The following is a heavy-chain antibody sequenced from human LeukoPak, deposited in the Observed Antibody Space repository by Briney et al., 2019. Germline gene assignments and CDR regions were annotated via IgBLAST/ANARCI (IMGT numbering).Heavy chain of an antibody. CDR1: GFTFSSYA. CDR2: INHSGST. V-gene: IGHV4-34*01. J-gene: IGHJ1*01. CDR3: ARRGYNWNPSIPLVYFQH. Sequence: GSLRLSCAASGFTFSSYAMSWIRQPPGKGLEWIGEINHSGSTNYNPSLKSRVTISVDTSKNQFSLKLSSVTAADTAVYYCARRGYNWNPSIPLVYFQHWGQGTLVTVSS. D-gene: IGHD1-20*01.